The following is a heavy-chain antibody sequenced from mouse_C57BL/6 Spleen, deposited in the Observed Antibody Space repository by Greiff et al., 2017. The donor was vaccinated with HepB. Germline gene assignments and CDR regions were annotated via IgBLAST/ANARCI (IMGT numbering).Heavy chain of an antibody. J-gene: IGHJ1*03. CDR1: GYTFTSYW. V-gene: IGHV1-5*01. Sequence: DVKLQESGTVLARPGASVKMSCKTSGYTFTSYWMHWVKQRPGQGLEWIGAIYPGNSDTSYNQKFKGKAKLTAVTSASTAYMELSSLTTEDSAVYYCTRHYGSSYVDWYFDVWGTGTTVTVSS. CDR2: IYPGNSDT. CDR3: TRHYGSSYVDWYFDV. D-gene: IGHD1-1*01.